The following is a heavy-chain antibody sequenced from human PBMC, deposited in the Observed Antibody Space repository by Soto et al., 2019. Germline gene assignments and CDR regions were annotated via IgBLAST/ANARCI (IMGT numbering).Heavy chain of an antibody. D-gene: IGHD6-13*01. CDR1: GYTFTSYD. CDR3: ARDRIAADFADYFDY. CDR2: MNPNSGNT. V-gene: IGHV1-8*01. Sequence: ASVKVSCKASGYTFTSYDINWVRQATGQGLEWMGWMNPNSGNTGYAQKFQGRVTMTRNTSISTAYMELSSLRSEDTAVYYCARDRIAADFADYFDYWGRGTLVTVSS. J-gene: IGHJ4*02.